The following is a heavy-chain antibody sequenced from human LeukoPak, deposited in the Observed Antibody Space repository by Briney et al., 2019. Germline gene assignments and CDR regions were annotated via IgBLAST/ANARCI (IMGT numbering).Heavy chain of an antibody. V-gene: IGHV3-21*01. CDR2: ISSSSSSYI. D-gene: IGHD6-13*01. J-gene: IGHJ6*02. CDR1: GFTFSSYS. Sequence: GGSLRLSCAASGFTFSSYSMNWVRQAPGKGLEWVSSISSSSSSYIYYADSVKGRFTISRDNAKNSLYLQMNSLRAEDTAVYYCARDLIAAAELYYYYGMDVWGQGTTVTVSS. CDR3: ARDLIAAAELYYYYGMDV.